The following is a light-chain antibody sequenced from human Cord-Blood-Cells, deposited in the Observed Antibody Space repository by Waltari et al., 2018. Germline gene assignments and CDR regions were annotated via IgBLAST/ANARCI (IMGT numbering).Light chain of an antibody. CDR1: RSISSY. Sequence: DIQMTQSPSSLSASVGDRVTITCRASRSISSYLNWYQQKPGKAPKLLIHAASSLQSGVPSRFSGSGSGTDFTLTISSLQPEDFATYYCQQSYSTPYTFGQGTKLEIK. CDR3: QQSYSTPYT. V-gene: IGKV1-39*01. J-gene: IGKJ2*01. CDR2: AAS.